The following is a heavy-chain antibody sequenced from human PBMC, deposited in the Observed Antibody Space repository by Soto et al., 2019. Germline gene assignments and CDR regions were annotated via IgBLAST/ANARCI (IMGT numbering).Heavy chain of an antibody. Sequence: ASVKVSCKSSGYPFTHYGITWIRQAPGQGLEWMGWISPFNGNTNYGQTLQGRVTLTTETSTSTVYMELRSLRSDDTAVYYCARDQSFDRTYYYAFDIWGQGTMVTVSS. CDR3: ARDQSFDRTYYYAFDI. D-gene: IGHD3-10*01. V-gene: IGHV1-18*01. J-gene: IGHJ3*02. CDR1: GYPFTHYG. CDR2: ISPFNGNT.